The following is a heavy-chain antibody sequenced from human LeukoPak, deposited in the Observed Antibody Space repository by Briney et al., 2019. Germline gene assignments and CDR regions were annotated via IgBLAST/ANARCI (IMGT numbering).Heavy chain of an antibody. V-gene: IGHV3-23*01. Sequence: GGSLRLSCAASGFTFSSYAMSWVRQAPRKGLEWVSAISGSGGSTYYADSVKGRFTISRDNSKNTLYLQMNSLRAEDTAVYYCAQGLGVTVRPRGFDCWGQGTLVTVSS. J-gene: IGHJ5*01. D-gene: IGHD2-21*02. CDR2: ISGSGGST. CDR3: AQGLGVTVRPRGFDC. CDR1: GFTFSSYA.